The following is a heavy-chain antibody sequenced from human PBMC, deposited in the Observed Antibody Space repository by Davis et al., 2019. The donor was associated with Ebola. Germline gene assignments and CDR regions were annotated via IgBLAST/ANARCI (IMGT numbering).Heavy chain of an antibody. V-gene: IGHV3-15*07. CDR2: IQIKTDGGTT. Sequence: GGSLPLSCAASGFTFSNAWMNCVRQAPGKGLEWVGRIQIKTDGGTTDYAAPVKGRFTISSDDSKNTLYLQMNSLKTEDTAVYYCTTDLFVMSADHWFDPWGQGTLVTVSS. J-gene: IGHJ5*02. CDR3: TTDLFVMSADHWFDP. D-gene: IGHD2/OR15-2a*01. CDR1: GFTFSNAW.